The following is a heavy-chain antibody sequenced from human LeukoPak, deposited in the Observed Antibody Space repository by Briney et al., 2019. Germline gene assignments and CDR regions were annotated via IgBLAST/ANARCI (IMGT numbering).Heavy chain of an antibody. CDR3: ARPDSPLSAFDI. CDR1: GRSISTYY. V-gene: IGHV4-59*08. J-gene: IGHJ3*02. D-gene: IGHD2-15*01. CDR2: IPDSGST. Sequence: PSQTLSLTCSVCGRSISTYYWSWIRQPPAKGLEWIAYIPDSGSTKYSPSLVGRLSISMAKSTNMFSLKLNSVTTADTAVDYYARPDSPLSAFDIWGQGTKVTVS.